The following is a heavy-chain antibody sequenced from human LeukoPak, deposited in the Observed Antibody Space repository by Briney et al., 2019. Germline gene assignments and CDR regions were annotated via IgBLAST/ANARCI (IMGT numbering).Heavy chain of an antibody. CDR1: GYTFTSYG. J-gene: IGHJ6*02. V-gene: IGHV1-18*01. CDR3: ARDGSSSWYAVGGMDV. CDR2: ISAYNGNT. D-gene: IGHD6-13*01. Sequence: ASVKVSCKASGYTFTSYGISWVRQAPGQGLEWMGWISAYNGNTNYAQKLQGRVTMTTDTSTSTAYMELRSLRSDDTAVYYCARDGSSSWYAVGGMDVWGQGTTVTVSS.